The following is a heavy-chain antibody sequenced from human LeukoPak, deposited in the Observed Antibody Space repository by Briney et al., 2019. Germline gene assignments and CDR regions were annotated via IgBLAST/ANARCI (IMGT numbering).Heavy chain of an antibody. CDR3: ARDSSRNYDYPNWYFDL. CDR1: GYTFTSYY. CDR2: INPSGGST. V-gene: IGHV1-46*01. D-gene: IGHD3-16*01. J-gene: IGHJ2*01. Sequence: ASVKVSCKASGYTFTSYYMHWVRQAPGQGLEWMGIINPSGGSTSYAQKFQGRVTMTRDMSTSTVYMELSSLRSEDTAVYYCARDSSRNYDYPNWYFDLWGRGTLVTVSS.